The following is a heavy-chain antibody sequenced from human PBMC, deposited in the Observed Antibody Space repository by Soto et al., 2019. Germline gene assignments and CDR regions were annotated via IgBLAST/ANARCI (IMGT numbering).Heavy chain of an antibody. CDR1: GGSISSYY. D-gene: IGHD3-22*01. CDR2: IYTSGST. Sequence: QVQLQESGPGLVKPSETLSLTCTVSGGSISSYYWSWIRQPAGKGLEWIGRIYTSGSTNYNPSLKSRVTMSVDTSKNQFSLKLSTVTAADTAVYYCARDGALTYYYDSRSGMDVWGQGTTVTVSS. V-gene: IGHV4-4*07. CDR3: ARDGALTYYYDSRSGMDV. J-gene: IGHJ6*02.